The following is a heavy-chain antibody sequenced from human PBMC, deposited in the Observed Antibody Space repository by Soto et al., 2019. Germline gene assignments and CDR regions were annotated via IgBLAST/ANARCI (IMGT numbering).Heavy chain of an antibody. V-gene: IGHV4-34*01. CDR2: INHSGST. D-gene: IGHD1-7*01. J-gene: IGHJ3*02. Sequence: SAPLSLTCAFYGGSFSGYYWSWIRQPPGKGLEWIGEINHSGSTNYNPSLKSRVTISVDTSKNQFSLKLSSVTAADTAVYYCARGKELCRSAFDIWGQGTMVTVSS. CDR3: ARGKELCRSAFDI. CDR1: GGSFSGYY.